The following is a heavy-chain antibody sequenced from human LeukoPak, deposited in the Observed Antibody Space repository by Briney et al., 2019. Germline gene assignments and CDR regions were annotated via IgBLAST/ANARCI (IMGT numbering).Heavy chain of an antibody. D-gene: IGHD4/OR15-4a*01. J-gene: IGHJ4*02. V-gene: IGHV3-72*01. CDR1: GFTFSDHY. CDR2: TRNKVNSYTT. Sequence: PGGSLRLSCAASGFTFSDHYIDWVRQAPGKGLEWVARTRNKVNSYTTAYAASVTGRFTVSRDDSSNSVYLQMNSLKIEDTAAYYCARSMYGEGRRIIDFDYWGQGSLLTVSS. CDR3: ARSMYGEGRRIIDFDY.